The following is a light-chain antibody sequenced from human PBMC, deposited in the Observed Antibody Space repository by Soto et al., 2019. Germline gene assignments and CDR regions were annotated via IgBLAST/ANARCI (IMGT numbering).Light chain of an antibody. CDR3: SSYTSTNHVV. J-gene: IGLJ2*01. CDR2: EVT. CDR1: SSGVGGYNY. V-gene: IGLV2-14*01. Sequence: QSVLTQPRSVSGSPGQSVTISCTGTSSGVGGYNYVSWYQQHPGKAPKLMIYEVTKRPSGVSNRFSGSKSGNTASLTISGLQAEDETDYYCSSYTSTNHVVFGGGTKVTVL.